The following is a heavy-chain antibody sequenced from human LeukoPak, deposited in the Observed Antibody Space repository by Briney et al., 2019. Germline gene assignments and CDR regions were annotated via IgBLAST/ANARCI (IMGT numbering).Heavy chain of an antibody. D-gene: IGHD4-17*01. J-gene: IGHJ4*02. CDR3: AREGRQDYVYFDY. CDR2: INYSGNT. V-gene: IGHV4-59*01. Sequence: PSETLSLTCTVSGGSINSYYWSWIRQPPGKGLEWIEYINYSGNTDYNPSLKSRVTISVDTSKNQFSLKVISVTAADTAVYYCAREGRQDYVYFDYWGQGTLVTVSS. CDR1: GGSINSYY.